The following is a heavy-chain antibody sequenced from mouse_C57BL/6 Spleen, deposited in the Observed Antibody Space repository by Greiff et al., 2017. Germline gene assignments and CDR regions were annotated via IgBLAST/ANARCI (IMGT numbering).Heavy chain of an antibody. D-gene: IGHD2-4*01. CDR2: IYPGSGNT. Sequence: QVQLQQSGAELVRPGASVKLSCKASGYTFTDYYINWVKQRPGQGLEWIARIYPGSGNTYYNEKFKGKATLTAEKSSSTAYMQLSSLTSEDSAVYFCARDYDYDDFDYWGQGTTLTVSS. CDR3: ARDYDYDDFDY. CDR1: GYTFTDYY. V-gene: IGHV1-76*01. J-gene: IGHJ2*01.